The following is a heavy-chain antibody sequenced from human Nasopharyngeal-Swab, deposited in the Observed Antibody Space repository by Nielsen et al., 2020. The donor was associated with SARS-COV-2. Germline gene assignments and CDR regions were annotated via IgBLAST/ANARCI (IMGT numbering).Heavy chain of an antibody. V-gene: IGHV1-18*01. J-gene: IGHJ4*02. CDR1: SYNSPSNL. Sequence: SNASSYNSPSNLITYLRQAPRQPLEYMGWISTYNCYTNYAQNPQDRVTMTTDTYTSTAYMALRSLHFDDTDVSFCSRESATESRYFDSWGQGTRVIVSS. CDR2: ISTYNCYT. CDR3: SRESATESRYFDS.